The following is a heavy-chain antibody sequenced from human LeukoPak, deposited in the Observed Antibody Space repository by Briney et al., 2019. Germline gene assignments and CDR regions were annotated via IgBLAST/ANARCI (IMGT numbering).Heavy chain of an antibody. J-gene: IGHJ4*02. CDR2: INPNSGGT. CDR3: ARFPVTLRGFDY. Sequence: ASVKVPCKASGHTFTGYYMHWVRQAPGQGLEWMGWINPNSGGTNYAQKFQGRVTMTRDTSISTAYMELSRLRSDDTAVYYCARFPVTLRGFDYWGQGTLVTVSS. CDR1: GHTFTGYY. D-gene: IGHD4-17*01. V-gene: IGHV1-2*02.